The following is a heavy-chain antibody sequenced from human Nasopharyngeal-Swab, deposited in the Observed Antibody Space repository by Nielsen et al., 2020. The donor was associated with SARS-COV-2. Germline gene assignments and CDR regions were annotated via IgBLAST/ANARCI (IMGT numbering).Heavy chain of an antibody. Sequence: GRSLTLSCAASGFTFSSYSMNWVRQAPGEGLEWVSGITWNSGSMGYADSVKGRFTISRDNAKNSLYLQMNSLRAEDTAVYYCARESVRILTGHRSAFDIWGQGTMVTVSS. J-gene: IGHJ3*02. V-gene: IGHV3-9*01. CDR1: GFTFSSYS. CDR2: ITWNSGSM. CDR3: ARESVRILTGHRSAFDI. D-gene: IGHD3-9*01.